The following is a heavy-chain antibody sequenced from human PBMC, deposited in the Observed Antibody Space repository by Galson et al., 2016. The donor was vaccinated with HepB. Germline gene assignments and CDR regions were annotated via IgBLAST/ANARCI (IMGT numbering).Heavy chain of an antibody. V-gene: IGHV3-49*03. D-gene: IGHD3-10*01. CDR2: IRTKAYGGTT. CDR3: GSRFKYGELDY. J-gene: IGHJ4*02. Sequence: SLRLSCAVSGFPFGDYVMSWFRQAPGRGLEWVGFIRTKAYGGTTKYAASVKDRFTISRDDSKSIAYLQMNSLKIEDTAEYYCGSRFKYGELDYWGQGTQVTVSS. CDR1: GFPFGDYV.